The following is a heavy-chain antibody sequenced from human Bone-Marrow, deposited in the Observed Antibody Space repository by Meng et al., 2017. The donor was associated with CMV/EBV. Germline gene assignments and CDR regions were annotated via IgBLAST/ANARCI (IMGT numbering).Heavy chain of an antibody. V-gene: IGHV3-43*01. D-gene: IGHD3-16*01. Sequence: GESLKISCAASGFTFDDYTMHWVRQAPGKGLEWVSLISWDGGSTYYADSVKGRFTISRDNSKNTLYVQMNSLRGEDTAIYYCAKDGGGGNSHDGFDVWGQGTTVTVSS. CDR2: ISWDGGST. CDR3: AKDGGGGNSHDGFDV. CDR1: GFTFDDYT. J-gene: IGHJ3*01.